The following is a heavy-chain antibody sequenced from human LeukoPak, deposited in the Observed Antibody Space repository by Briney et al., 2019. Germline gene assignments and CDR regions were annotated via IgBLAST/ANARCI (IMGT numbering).Heavy chain of an antibody. CDR3: ARGVDSSNWAPSFDY. CDR2: IYYSGST. D-gene: IGHD6-13*01. CDR1: GGSISSYY. J-gene: IGHJ4*02. V-gene: IGHV4-59*01. Sequence: PSETLSLTCTVSGGSISSYYWSWIRQPPGKGLEWIGYIYYSGSTNYNPSLKSRVTISVDTSKNQFSLKLSSVTAADTAVYYCARGVDSSNWAPSFDYWGQGTLVTVSS.